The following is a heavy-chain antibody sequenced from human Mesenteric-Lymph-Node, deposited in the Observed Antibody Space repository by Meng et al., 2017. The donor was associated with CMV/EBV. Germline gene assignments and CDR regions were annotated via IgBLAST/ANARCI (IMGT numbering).Heavy chain of an antibody. J-gene: IGHJ5*02. CDR1: GYTFTDYY. CDR2: MNPNSGNT. Sequence: ASVKVSCKASGYTFTDYYLHWVRQAPGQGLEWMGWMNPNSGNTGYAQKFQGRVTITRNTSISTAYMELSSLRSEDTAVYYCARGIEGSNWFDPWGQGTLVTVSS. D-gene: IGHD1-26*01. V-gene: IGHV1-8*03. CDR3: ARGIEGSNWFDP.